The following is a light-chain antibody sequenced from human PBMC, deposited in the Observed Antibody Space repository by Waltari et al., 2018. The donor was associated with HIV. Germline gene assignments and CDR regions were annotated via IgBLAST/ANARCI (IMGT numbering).Light chain of an antibody. CDR2: DNY. CDR1: SSNIGNNY. CDR3: GTWDSSLSAWV. J-gene: IGLJ3*02. Sequence: QSVLTQPPSVSAAPGQKVTISCSGSSSNIGNNYVSWYQHLPGTAPKLLIYDNYKRPSGIPDRFAGSKSGTSATLGITGLQTGDEADYYCGTWDSSLSAWVFGGGTKLTVL. V-gene: IGLV1-51*01.